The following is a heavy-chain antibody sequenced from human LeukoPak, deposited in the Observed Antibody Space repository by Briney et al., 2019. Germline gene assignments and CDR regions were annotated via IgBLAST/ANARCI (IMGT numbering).Heavy chain of an antibody. V-gene: IGHV1-24*01. CDR2: FDPEDGET. CDR3: ARDHGHYYGSGSYYNGDYYYMDV. J-gene: IGHJ6*03. Sequence: ASVKVSCKVSGYTLTELSMHWVRQAPGKGLEWMGGFDPEDGETIYAQKFQGRVTMTEDTSTDTAYMELSSLRSEDTAVYYCARDHGHYYGSGSYYNGDYYYMDVWGKGTTVTVSS. CDR1: GYTLTELS. D-gene: IGHD3-10*01.